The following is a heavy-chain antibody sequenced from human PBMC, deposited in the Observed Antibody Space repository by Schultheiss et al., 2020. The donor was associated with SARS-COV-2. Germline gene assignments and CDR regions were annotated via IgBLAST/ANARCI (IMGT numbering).Heavy chain of an antibody. Sequence: SQTLSLTCAVYGASFSNDNWSWIRQSPGKGLEWIGYVYYSGRTNYNPSLKSRVTISVDTSKNQFSLKLSSVTAADTAVYYCARDLRYSSGWYYYGMDVWGQGTTVTVSS. J-gene: IGHJ6*02. CDR3: ARDLRYSSGWYYYGMDV. CDR1: GASFSNDN. D-gene: IGHD6-19*01. CDR2: VYYSGRT. V-gene: IGHV4-59*01.